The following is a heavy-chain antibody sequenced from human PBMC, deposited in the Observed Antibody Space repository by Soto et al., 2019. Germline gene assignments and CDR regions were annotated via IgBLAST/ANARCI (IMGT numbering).Heavy chain of an antibody. CDR2: IKQDGSKN. V-gene: IGHV3-7*01. CDR3: ARDLINGWRFDY. J-gene: IGHJ4*02. D-gene: IGHD6-19*01. Sequence: EVQLVESGGGLVQPGGSLRLSCAASGFTFSNYWMSWVRQAPGKGLEWVANIKQDGSKNYYVDSVKGRFTTSRDNTKNSFYLQMNSLRAEDTAVYYCARDLINGWRFDYWGRGTLVTVSS. CDR1: GFTFSNYW.